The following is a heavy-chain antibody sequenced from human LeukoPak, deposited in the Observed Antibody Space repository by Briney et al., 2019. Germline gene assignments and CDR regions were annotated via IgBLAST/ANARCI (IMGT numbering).Heavy chain of an antibody. CDR1: GDSICSDAYY. V-gene: IGHV4-31*03. CDR3: AIERSSSWSPNWFDP. J-gene: IGHJ5*02. CDR2: IFHTGST. Sequence: PSQTLSLTCTVSGDSICSDAYYWSWIRLHPGGGLEWIGYIFHTGSTYYNPPLKSRLTISVDTSKTQFSLRLSSVTAEDTALYYCAIERSSSWSPNWFDPWGQGTLVAVSS. D-gene: IGHD6-13*01.